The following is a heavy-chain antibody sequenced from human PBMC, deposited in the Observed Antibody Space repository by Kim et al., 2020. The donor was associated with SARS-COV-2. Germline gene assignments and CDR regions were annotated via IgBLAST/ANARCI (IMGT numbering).Heavy chain of an antibody. CDR3: ARGTKYRIAVDSGGFDP. J-gene: IGHJ5*02. CDR2: ISAYNGNT. V-gene: IGHV1-18*01. Sequence: ASVKVSCKASGYTFTSYGISWVRQAPGQGLEWMGWISAYNGNTNYAQKLQGRVTMTTDTSTSTAYMELRSLRSDDTAVYYCARGTKYRIAVDSGGFDPWGQGTLVTVSS. D-gene: IGHD6-19*01. CDR1: GYTFTSYG.